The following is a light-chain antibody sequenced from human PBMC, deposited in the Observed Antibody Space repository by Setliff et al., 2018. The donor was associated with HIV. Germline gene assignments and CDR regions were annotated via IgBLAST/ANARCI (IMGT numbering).Light chain of an antibody. CDR3: SSCTSRSTKV. V-gene: IGLV2-14*01. CDR2: DVN. Sequence: QSVLTQPASVSGSPGQSITISCSGTSSDVGGYNYVSWYQQHPGKAPKLMIYDVNKRPPGVSNRFSGSKSGNTASLTISGLQAEDEADYYCSSCTSRSTKVFGTGTKVTVL. CDR1: SSDVGGYNY. J-gene: IGLJ1*01.